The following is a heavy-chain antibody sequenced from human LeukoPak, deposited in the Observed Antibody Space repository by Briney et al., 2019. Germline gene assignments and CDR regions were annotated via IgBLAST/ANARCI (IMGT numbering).Heavy chain of an antibody. D-gene: IGHD4-17*01. V-gene: IGHV4-34*01. CDR2: INHSGST. Sequence: PSETLSLTCAVYGGSFSGYYWSWIRQPPGKGLEWIGEINHSGSTNYNPSLKSRVTISVDTSKNQFSLKLSSVTAADTAVYYCTTVTTFICYYYYYGIDAWGQGTTVTVSS. CDR1: GGSFSGYY. J-gene: IGHJ6*02. CDR3: TTVTTFICYYYYYGIDA.